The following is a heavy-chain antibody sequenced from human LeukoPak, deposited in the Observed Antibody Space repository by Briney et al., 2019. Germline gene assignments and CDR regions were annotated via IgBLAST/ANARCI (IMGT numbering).Heavy chain of an antibody. D-gene: IGHD3-10*01. V-gene: IGHV3-23*01. J-gene: IGHJ4*02. CDR2: IIGSGGSS. CDR3: AKDKKQWYGSGSYGYYFDY. CDR1: GFTFSSYA. Sequence: GGSLRPSCAASGFTFSSYAMSWVRQAPGKGLEWVSAIIGSGGSSYYADSVKGRFTISRDNSKNTLYLQMNSLRAEDTAVYYCAKDKKQWYGSGSYGYYFDYWGQGTLVTVSS.